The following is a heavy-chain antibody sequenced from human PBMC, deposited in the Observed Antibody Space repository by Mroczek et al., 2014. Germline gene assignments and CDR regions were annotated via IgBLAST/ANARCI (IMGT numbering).Heavy chain of an antibody. CDR1: GFTFSSYS. CDR2: ISSSSSYI. CDR3: AREDQNSGWYRGLDY. V-gene: IGHV3-21*01. D-gene: IGHD6-19*01. J-gene: IGHJ4*02. Sequence: ESGGGLVKPGGSLRLSCAASGFTFSSYSMNWVRQAPGKGLEWVSSISSSSSYIYYADSVKGRFTISRDNAKNSLYLQMNSLRAEDTAVYYCAREDQNSGWYRGLDYWGQGTLVTVSS.